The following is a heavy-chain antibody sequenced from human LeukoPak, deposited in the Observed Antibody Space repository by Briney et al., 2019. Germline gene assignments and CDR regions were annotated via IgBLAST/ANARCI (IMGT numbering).Heavy chain of an antibody. V-gene: IGHV3-30-3*01. J-gene: IGHJ3*02. Sequence: GGSLRLSCAATGFTFSSYAMHWVRQAPGKGLEWVAVISYDGSNKYYADSVKGRFTISRDNSKNTLYLQMNSLRAEDTAVYYCAIRSKGGENDAFDIWGQGTMVTVSS. CDR2: ISYDGSNK. D-gene: IGHD3-10*01. CDR3: AIRSKGGENDAFDI. CDR1: GFTFSSYA.